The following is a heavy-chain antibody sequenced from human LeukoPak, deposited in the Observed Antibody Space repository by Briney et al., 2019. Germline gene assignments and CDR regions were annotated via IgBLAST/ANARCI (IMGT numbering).Heavy chain of an antibody. CDR2: IYSGGST. Sequence: GGSLRLSCVASGFTVSSNYMTWVRQAPGKGLDWVSVIYSGGSTYYADSVKGRFTISRDNSKNTLYLQMNSLRAEDTAVYYCARVNSGWYSFYYYAMDVWGQGTTVTVSS. CDR1: GFTVSSNY. J-gene: IGHJ6*02. D-gene: IGHD6-19*01. V-gene: IGHV3-66*01. CDR3: ARVNSGWYSFYYYAMDV.